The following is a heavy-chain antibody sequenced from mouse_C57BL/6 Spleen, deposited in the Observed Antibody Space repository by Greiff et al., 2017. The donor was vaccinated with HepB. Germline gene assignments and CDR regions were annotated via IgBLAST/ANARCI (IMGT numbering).Heavy chain of an antibody. V-gene: IGHV3-8*01. J-gene: IGHJ4*01. Sequence: EVKLVESGPGLAKPSQTLSLTCSVTGYSITSDYWNWIRKFPGNKLEYMGYISYSGSTYYNPSHKSRISITRDTSNNQYYLQLNSVTTEDTATYYCARVYYYGSEGYYAMDYWGQGTSVTVSS. CDR3: ARVYYYGSEGYYAMDY. D-gene: IGHD1-1*01. CDR1: GYSITSDY. CDR2: ISYSGST.